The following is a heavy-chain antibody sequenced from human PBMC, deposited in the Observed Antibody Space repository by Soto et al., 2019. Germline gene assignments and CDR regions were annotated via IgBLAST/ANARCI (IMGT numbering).Heavy chain of an antibody. V-gene: IGHV1-3*01. CDR3: ARVGTYYDSFDY. CDR2: INAGNGNT. D-gene: IGHD3-22*01. Sequence: ASVKVSCKASGYTFTRYAVHWVRQAPGQRLEWMGWINAGNGNTKYSQKFQDRVTITRDTSASTAYMELSSLRSEDTAVYYCARVGTYYDSFDYWGQGTLVTVSS. CDR1: GYTFTRYA. J-gene: IGHJ4*02.